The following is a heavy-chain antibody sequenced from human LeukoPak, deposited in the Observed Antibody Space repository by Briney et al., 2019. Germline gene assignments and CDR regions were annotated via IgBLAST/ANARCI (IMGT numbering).Heavy chain of an antibody. CDR1: GYTFTSYG. CDR3: ARMKQQLVRWNYYYYMDV. D-gene: IGHD6-13*01. V-gene: IGHV1-18*01. CDR2: ISAYNGNT. J-gene: IGHJ6*03. Sequence: ASVKVSCKASGYTFTSYGISWVRQAPGQGLEWMGWISAYNGNTNYAQKLQGRVTMTTDTSTGTAYMELRSLRSDDTAVYYCARMKQQLVRWNYYYYMDVWGKGTTVTVSS.